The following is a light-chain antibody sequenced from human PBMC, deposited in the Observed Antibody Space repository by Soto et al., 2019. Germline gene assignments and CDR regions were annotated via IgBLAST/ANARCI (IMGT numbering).Light chain of an antibody. CDR1: QGISSY. Sequence: AIRMTRSPSSFSASTGDRVTITCRASQGISSYLAWYQQKPGKAPKLLIYAASTLQSGVPSRFSGSGSGTDFTLTISCLQSEDFATYYCQQSYSTPYTFGQGTKVDIK. CDR3: QQSYSTPYT. V-gene: IGKV1-8*01. CDR2: AAS. J-gene: IGKJ2*01.